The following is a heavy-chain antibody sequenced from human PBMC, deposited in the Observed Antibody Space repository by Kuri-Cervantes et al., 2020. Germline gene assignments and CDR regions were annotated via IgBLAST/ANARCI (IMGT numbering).Heavy chain of an antibody. CDR2: ISGNNGNT. CDR1: GGTFSSYA. V-gene: IGHV1-18*01. CDR3: ARDRYDFWSGDYGMDV. J-gene: IGHJ6*02. Sequence: ASVKVSCKASGGTFSSYAISWVRRAPGQGLEWMGWISGNNGNTKYGQRLQDRITMTTDTSTTTAYMELRSLRSDDTAIYYCARDRYDFWSGDYGMDVWGQGTSVTVSS. D-gene: IGHD3-3*01.